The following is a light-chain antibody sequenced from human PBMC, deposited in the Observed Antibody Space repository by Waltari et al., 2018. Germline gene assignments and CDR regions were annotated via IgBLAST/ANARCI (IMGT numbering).Light chain of an antibody. V-gene: IGLV1-47*01. CDR2: RNK. J-gene: IGLJ3*02. CDR3: AAWDDSLSGWV. CDR1: XXXXXXXX. Sequence: QSVLTQPPSASGTPGQRVTISCSXXXXXXXXXXVXWYQQPPGTAPKLPIYRNKRRPSVVPDLFSGSKSSTSASLAISGLRSEDEADYYCAAWDDSLSGWVFGGGTKLTVL.